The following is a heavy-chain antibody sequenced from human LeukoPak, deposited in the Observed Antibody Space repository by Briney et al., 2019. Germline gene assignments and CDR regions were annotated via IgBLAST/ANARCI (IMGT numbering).Heavy chain of an antibody. CDR2: VYQRGST. J-gene: IGHJ5*02. CDR1: GDPIGGYY. D-gene: IGHD2-15*01. Sequence: SETLSLNCTVFGDPIGGYYWSWIRQPPGKGLEWIGYVYQRGSTNYSPSLKSRVLISADRSKNHFSLRLTSVTAADTAVYYCARTLGYCSGGTCYNYFDPWGQGTLVTVSS. V-gene: IGHV4-59*08. CDR3: ARTLGYCSGGTCYNYFDP.